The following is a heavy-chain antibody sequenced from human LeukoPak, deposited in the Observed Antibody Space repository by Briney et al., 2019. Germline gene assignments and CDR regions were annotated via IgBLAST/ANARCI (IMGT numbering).Heavy chain of an antibody. D-gene: IGHD2-2*02. V-gene: IGHV3-15*01. J-gene: IGHJ5*02. CDR1: GFTFSNAW. Sequence: GGSLRLSCAASGFTFSNAWMNWVRQAPGKGLEWVGRIKRKSNGGTTDNAAPVKGRFSISRDDSKNTLYLQMNSLRAEDTAVYYCAKDGGSIVVVPAALPNWFDPWGQGTLVTVSS. CDR2: IKRKSNGGTT. CDR3: AKDGGSIVVVPAALPNWFDP.